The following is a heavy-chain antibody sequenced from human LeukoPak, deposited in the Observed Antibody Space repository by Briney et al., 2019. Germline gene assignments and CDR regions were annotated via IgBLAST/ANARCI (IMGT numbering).Heavy chain of an antibody. J-gene: IGHJ3*02. CDR3: ARDILEGITIFGVGPGGSDAFDI. CDR2: IYSGGST. V-gene: IGHV3-66*01. Sequence: GGSLRLSCAASGFTVSSNYMSWVRQAPGKGLEWVSVIYSGGSTYYADSVKGRFTISRDNSKNTLYLQMNSLRAEDAAVYYCARDILEGITIFGVGPGGSDAFDIWGQGTMVTVSS. CDR1: GFTVSSNY. D-gene: IGHD3-3*01.